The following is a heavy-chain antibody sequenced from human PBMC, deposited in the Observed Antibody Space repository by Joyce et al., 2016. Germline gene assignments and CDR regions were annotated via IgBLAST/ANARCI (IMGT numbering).Heavy chain of an antibody. CDR2: IYSGGDT. V-gene: IGHV3-53*01. J-gene: IGHJ4*02. CDR1: GFTVSNNY. CDR3: ARVPGFH. Sequence: EVKLVESGGGLIQPGGSLRLSCAASGFTVSNNYMTWVRQAPGKGLEWLSFIYSGGDTYYADSVKGRFTISRDKNTLYLQMNSLRVEDTAVYYCARVPGFHWGQGTLVTVSS.